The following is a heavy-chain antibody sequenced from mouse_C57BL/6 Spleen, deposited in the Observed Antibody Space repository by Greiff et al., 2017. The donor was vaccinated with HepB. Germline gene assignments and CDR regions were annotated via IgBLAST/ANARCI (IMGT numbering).Heavy chain of an antibody. CDR3: AREGGNYYFDY. Sequence: EVQVVESGPGMVKPSQSLSLTCTVTGYSITSGYDWHWIRHFPGNKLEWMGYISYSGSTNYNPSLKSRISITHDTSKNHFFLKLNSVTTEDTATYYCAREGGNYYFDYWGQGTTLTVSS. CDR2: ISYSGST. CDR1: GYSITSGYD. V-gene: IGHV3-1*01. J-gene: IGHJ2*01. D-gene: IGHD2-1*01.